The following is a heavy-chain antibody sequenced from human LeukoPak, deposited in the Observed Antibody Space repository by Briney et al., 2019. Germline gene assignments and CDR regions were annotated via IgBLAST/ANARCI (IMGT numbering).Heavy chain of an antibody. CDR1: GGSFSGYY. V-gene: IGHV4-34*01. CDR2: INHSGST. D-gene: IGHD3-10*01. J-gene: IGHJ5*02. Sequence: KPSETLSLTCAVYGGSFSGYYWSWIRQPPGKGLEWIGEINHSGSTNYNPSLKSRVTISVDTSKNQFSLKLSSVTAADTAVYYCARQGRRYGSGSSRNWFDPWGQGTLVTVSS. CDR3: ARQGRRYGSGSSRNWFDP.